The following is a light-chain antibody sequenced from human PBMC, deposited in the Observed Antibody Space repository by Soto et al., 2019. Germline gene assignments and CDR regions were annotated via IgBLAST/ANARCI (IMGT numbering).Light chain of an antibody. Sequence: EVGLPQSPGTLSLSPGERATLSCRASQNLNHNYFAWYKQKPGQGPRLLIYGISTRAAGIPDRFSGSGSGTDFTLTVSRLEPEDLAVDYCQQSGACPFTCGPGTKLDIK. CDR1: QNLNHNY. CDR2: GIS. J-gene: IGKJ3*01. CDR3: QQSGACPFT. V-gene: IGKV3-20*01.